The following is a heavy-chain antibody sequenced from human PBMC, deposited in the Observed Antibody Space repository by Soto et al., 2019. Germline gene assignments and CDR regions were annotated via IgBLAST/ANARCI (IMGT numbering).Heavy chain of an antibody. J-gene: IGHJ4*02. CDR1: GYSFKTFW. V-gene: IGHV5-51*01. CDR2: IYPDDSDI. Sequence: PGESLKISCRASGYSFKTFWLGWVRQMPGKGLEWMAMIYPDDSDIKYSPSFEGQVTISVDRSITTAYLQWSSLRASDSGMLYCERVRNNVGDGLFDIWGQGTLVTVSS. D-gene: IGHD3-9*01. CDR3: ERVRNNVGDGLFDI.